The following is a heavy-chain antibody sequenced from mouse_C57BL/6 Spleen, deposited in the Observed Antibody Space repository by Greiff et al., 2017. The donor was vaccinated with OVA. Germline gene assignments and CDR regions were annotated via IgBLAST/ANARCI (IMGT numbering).Heavy chain of an antibody. D-gene: IGHD1-1*01. Sequence: EVKLMESGGDLVKPGGSLKLSCAASGFTFSSYGMSWVRQTPDKRLEWVATISSGGSYTYYPDSVKGRFTITRDNAKNTLYLQMSSLKSEDTTKYYGARHDYYGSSYAMDDWGQGTSVTVSS. J-gene: IGHJ4*01. V-gene: IGHV5-6*01. CDR1: GFTFSSYG. CDR2: ISSGGSYT. CDR3: ARHDYYGSSYAMDD.